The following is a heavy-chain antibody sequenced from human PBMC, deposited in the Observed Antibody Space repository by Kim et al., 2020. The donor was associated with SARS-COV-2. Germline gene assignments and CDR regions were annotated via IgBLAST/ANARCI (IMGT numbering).Heavy chain of an antibody. CDR1: AFTFSSYG. J-gene: IGHJ6*03. CDR2: ISYDGSNK. CDR3: AKDLKPGPQLYYYMDV. D-gene: IGHD1-1*01. Sequence: GGSLRLSCAASAFTFSSYGMHWVRQAPGKGLEWVAVISYDGSNKYYADSVKGRFTISRDNSKNTLYLQMNSLRAEDTAVYYCAKDLKPGPQLYYYMDVWGKGTTVTVSS. V-gene: IGHV3-30*18.